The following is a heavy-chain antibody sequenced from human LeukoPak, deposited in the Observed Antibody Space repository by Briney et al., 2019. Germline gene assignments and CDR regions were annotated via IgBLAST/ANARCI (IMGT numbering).Heavy chain of an antibody. D-gene: IGHD4-11*01. CDR2: INPRGGST. V-gene: IGHV1-46*01. CDR1: GYTFTRYY. CDR3: ARDFWVTTVSTPDY. Sequence: GASVKVSCKASGYTFTRYYMHWVRQAPGQGLEWMGIINPRGGSTSYAQKFQGRVTMTRDTSTSTVYVELSSLRSEETAVYYCARDFWVTTVSTPDYWGQGTLVTVSS. J-gene: IGHJ4*02.